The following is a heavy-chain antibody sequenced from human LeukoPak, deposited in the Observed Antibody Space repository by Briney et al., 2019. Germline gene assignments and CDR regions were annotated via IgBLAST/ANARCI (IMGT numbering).Heavy chain of an antibody. CDR3: AKDSVVGVTTALDY. Sequence: GGSLRLSCAASGFTFSSYGMHWVRQAPGKGLEWVAVISYDGSNKYYADSVKGRFTISRDNSKNTLYLQMNSLRAEDTAVYYCAKDSVVGVTTALDYWGRGTLVTVSS. J-gene: IGHJ4*02. CDR2: ISYDGSNK. V-gene: IGHV3-30*18. D-gene: IGHD1-26*01. CDR1: GFTFSSYG.